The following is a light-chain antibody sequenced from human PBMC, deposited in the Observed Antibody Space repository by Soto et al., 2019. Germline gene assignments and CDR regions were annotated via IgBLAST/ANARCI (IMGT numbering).Light chain of an antibody. Sequence: QSALNQPASVSGSPGQSITISCTGTSSDVGGYNYVSWYQQHPGKAPKLMIYDVSNRPSGVSNRFSGSESGNTASLTISGLQAEDEAAYYCCSYTSSSTFVFGSGTKLTVL. CDR2: DVS. CDR1: SSDVGGYNY. J-gene: IGLJ1*01. V-gene: IGLV2-14*01. CDR3: CSYTSSSTFV.